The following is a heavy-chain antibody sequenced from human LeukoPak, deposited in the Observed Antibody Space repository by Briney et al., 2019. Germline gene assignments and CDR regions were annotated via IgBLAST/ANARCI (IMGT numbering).Heavy chain of an antibody. CDR1: GFTFSSYS. D-gene: IGHD4-11*01. J-gene: IGHJ4*02. CDR2: ISSSSSYI. Sequence: GGSLRLSCAASGFTFSSYSMNWVRQAPGKGLEWVSSISSSSSYIYYADSVKGRFTISRDNAKNSLYLQMNSLRAEDTAVYYCASVEATTRPFDYWGQGTLVTVSS. CDR3: ASVEATTRPFDY. V-gene: IGHV3-21*01.